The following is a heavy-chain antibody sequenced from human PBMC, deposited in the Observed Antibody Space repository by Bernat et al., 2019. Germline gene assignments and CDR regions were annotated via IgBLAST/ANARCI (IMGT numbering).Heavy chain of an antibody. CDR1: GFTFSSYW. J-gene: IGHJ4*02. Sequence: EVQLVESGGGLVQPGGSLRLSCAASGFTFSSYWMSWVRQAPGKGLEWVANIKQDGSEKYYVDSVKGRFTISRDNAKNSLYLQMNSLRAEDTAVYYCARDREYYDSSGPYYFDYWGQGTLVTVYS. CDR3: ARDREYYDSSGPYYFDY. CDR2: IKQDGSEK. D-gene: IGHD3-22*01. V-gene: IGHV3-7*03.